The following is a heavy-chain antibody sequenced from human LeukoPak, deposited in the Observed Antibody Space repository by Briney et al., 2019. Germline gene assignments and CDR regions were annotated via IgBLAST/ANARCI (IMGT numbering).Heavy chain of an antibody. CDR3: ARQLDCSGGSCYYFDY. Sequence: GESLKISCKGAGYSFTSYWIGWVRQMPGKGLEWMGIIYPGDSDTRYSPSFQGQVTISADKPISTAYLQWSSLKASDTAMYYCARQLDCSGGSCYYFDYWGQGTLVTVSS. J-gene: IGHJ4*02. D-gene: IGHD2-15*01. CDR1: GYSFTSYW. V-gene: IGHV5-51*01. CDR2: IYPGDSDT.